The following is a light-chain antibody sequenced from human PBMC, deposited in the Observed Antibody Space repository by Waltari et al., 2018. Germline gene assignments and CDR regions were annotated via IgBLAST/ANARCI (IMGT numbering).Light chain of an antibody. J-gene: IGKJ1*01. CDR1: QSVSSSY. V-gene: IGKV3-20*01. CDR2: GAS. CDR3: QQYDNWPPT. Sequence: EIVLTQSPGTLSLSPGEGATLSCRASQSVSSSYLAWYQQKPGQAPRLLIYGASNRATDIPDRFTGSGSGTDFTLTISSLQSEDFTVYYCQQYDNWPPTFGQGTKVEIK.